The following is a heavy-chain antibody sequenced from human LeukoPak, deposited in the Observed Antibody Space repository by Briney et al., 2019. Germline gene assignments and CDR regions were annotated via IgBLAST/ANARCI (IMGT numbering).Heavy chain of an antibody. CDR2: INPSGGST. Sequence: ASVKVSCKASGYTFTSYYMHWVRQAPGQGLEWMGIINPSGGSTSYAQKFQGRVTMTRDTSTSTVYMELSSLRSEDTAVYYCARDQADTAMFRGTYYYGMDVWGQGTTVTVSS. CDR3: ARDQADTAMFRGTYYYGMDV. V-gene: IGHV1-46*01. J-gene: IGHJ6*02. CDR1: GYTFTSYY. D-gene: IGHD5-18*01.